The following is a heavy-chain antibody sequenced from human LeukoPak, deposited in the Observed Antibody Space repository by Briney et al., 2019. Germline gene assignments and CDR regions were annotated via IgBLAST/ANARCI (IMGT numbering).Heavy chain of an antibody. V-gene: IGHV3-23*01. CDR1: GFTFSSYS. CDR2: IGGGGYTT. D-gene: IGHD3-10*01. J-gene: IGHJ4*02. CDR3: AEVESSYCRI. Sequence: AGSLRLSCAASGFTFSSYSMHWVRQAPGKGLECVSSIGGGGYTTYYADSVRGRFTISRENSKNSMYLQMSSLRAEDTAIYYCAEVESSYCRIWGQGTLVTVSS.